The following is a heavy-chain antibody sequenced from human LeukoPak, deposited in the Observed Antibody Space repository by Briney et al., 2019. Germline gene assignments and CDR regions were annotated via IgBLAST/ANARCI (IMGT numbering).Heavy chain of an antibody. J-gene: IGHJ6*03. CDR3: ARGDYDFWSGPKRYYYYYMDV. V-gene: IGHV4-4*07. Sequence: SETLSLTCTVSGGSISSYYWSWIRQPAGKGLEWIGRIYTSGSTNYNPSLKSRVTMSVDTSKNQFSLKLSSVTAADTAVYYCARGDYDFWSGPKRYYYYYMDVWGKGTTVTVSS. CDR1: GGSISSYY. CDR2: IYTSGST. D-gene: IGHD3-3*01.